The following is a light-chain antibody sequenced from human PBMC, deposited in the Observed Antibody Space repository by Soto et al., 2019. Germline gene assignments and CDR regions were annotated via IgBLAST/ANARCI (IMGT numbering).Light chain of an antibody. J-gene: IGLJ1*01. CDR2: GKN. CDR3: QSYDSNLSGYV. V-gene: IGLV1-40*01. Sequence: QSVLTQPPSVSGAPGQRVTISCTGSSSNIGAGYDVHWYQQLPGTAPKLLIYGKNNRPSGVPDRFSGSKSGTSASLAITGLQAEDEADYYCQSYDSNLSGYVFGTGTKLTVL. CDR1: SSNIGAGYD.